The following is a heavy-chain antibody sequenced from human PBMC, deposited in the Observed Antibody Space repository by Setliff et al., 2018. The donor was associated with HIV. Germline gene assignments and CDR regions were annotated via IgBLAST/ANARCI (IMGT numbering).Heavy chain of an antibody. D-gene: IGHD3-3*01. V-gene: IGHV3-7*01. Sequence: GGSLRLSCAASGFTFSSYWMSWVRQAPGKGLEWVANIKEDGSEKYSVDSGKGRFSIFRDNSNNSLYLQMNSLRAEDTAVYFCARAALYYNFWSGYNPHAFDIWGQGTMVTVSS. CDR3: ARAALYYNFWSGYNPHAFDI. J-gene: IGHJ3*02. CDR1: GFTFSSYW. CDR2: IKEDGSEK.